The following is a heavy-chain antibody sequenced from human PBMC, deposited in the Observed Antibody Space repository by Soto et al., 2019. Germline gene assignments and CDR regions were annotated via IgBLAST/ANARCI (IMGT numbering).Heavy chain of an antibody. CDR2: INNDGSST. J-gene: IGHJ6*03. CDR3: ARDARYYYMDV. CDR1: GFTFSSYW. Sequence: PGGSLRLSCSASGFTFSSYWMHWVRQAPGKGLVWVSHINNDGSSTIYADSVRGRFTISRDNAKNTLYLEMNGLRAEDTAVYFCARDARYYYMDVWGKGTTVTLSS. V-gene: IGHV3-74*01. D-gene: IGHD6-6*01.